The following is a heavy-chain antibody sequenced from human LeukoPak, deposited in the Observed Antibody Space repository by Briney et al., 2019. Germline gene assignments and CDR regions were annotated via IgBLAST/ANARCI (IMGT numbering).Heavy chain of an antibody. Sequence: GGSLRLSCAASGFTFSSYAMSWVRQAPGKGLEWVSAISGSGGSTYYADSVKGRFTISRDNSKDTLYLQMNSLRAEDTAVYYCAKDQGITGTTSPGDYWGQGTLVTVSS. CDR1: GFTFSSYA. CDR3: AKDQGITGTTSPGDY. D-gene: IGHD1-7*01. V-gene: IGHV3-23*01. CDR2: ISGSGGST. J-gene: IGHJ4*02.